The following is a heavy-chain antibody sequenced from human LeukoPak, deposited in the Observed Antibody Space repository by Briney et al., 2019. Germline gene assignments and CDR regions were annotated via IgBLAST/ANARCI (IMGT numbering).Heavy chain of an antibody. Sequence: PSETLSLTCTVSGGSISSGGYYWSWIRQHPGKGLEWIGYIYYSGSTYYNPSLKSRVTISVDTPKNQFSLKLSSVTAADTAVYYCARKMRGDYYGMDVWGQGTTVTVSS. V-gene: IGHV4-31*03. D-gene: IGHD3-10*01. CDR2: IYYSGST. CDR3: ARKMRGDYYGMDV. J-gene: IGHJ6*02. CDR1: GGSISSGGYY.